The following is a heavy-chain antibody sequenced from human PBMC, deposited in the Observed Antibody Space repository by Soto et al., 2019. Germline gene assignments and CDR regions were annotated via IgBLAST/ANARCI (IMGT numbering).Heavy chain of an antibody. Sequence: SVKVSCKASGYTFTSYGISWVRQAPGQGLEWMGWISAYNANTNYAQKLQGRVTMTTDTSTSTAYMELRSLRSDDTAVYYCAISYSNYWYFNLWGRGTLVSVSS. CDR3: AISYSNYWYFNL. J-gene: IGHJ2*01. D-gene: IGHD5-12*01. V-gene: IGHV1-18*01. CDR1: GYTFTSYG. CDR2: ISAYNANT.